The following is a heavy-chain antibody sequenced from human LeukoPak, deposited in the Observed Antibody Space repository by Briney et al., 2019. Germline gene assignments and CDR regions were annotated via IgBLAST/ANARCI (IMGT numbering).Heavy chain of an antibody. CDR2: IYYSGST. Sequence: SETLSLTCTVSGGSISSYYWSWIRQPPGKGLEWIGYIYYSGSTNYNPSLKSRVTISVGTSKNQFPLKLSPVTAADTAVYYCARAASGWFYFDYWGQGTLVTVSS. CDR1: GGSISSYY. J-gene: IGHJ4*02. V-gene: IGHV4-59*01. D-gene: IGHD6-19*01. CDR3: ARAASGWFYFDY.